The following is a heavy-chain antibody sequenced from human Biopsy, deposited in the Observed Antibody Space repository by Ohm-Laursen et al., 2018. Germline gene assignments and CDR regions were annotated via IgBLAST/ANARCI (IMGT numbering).Heavy chain of an antibody. J-gene: IGHJ6*02. CDR3: ARGSGYFKLDV. Sequence: PSQTLSLTCVVNGESSSGYFWNWIRQPPGKGLEWIGEINQSGSTKYNPSLKRRATLSADSSNSQFSLRLTSVTAADTAIYYCARGSGYFKLDVRGQGTTVTVSS. CDR2: INQSGST. CDR1: GESSSGYF. V-gene: IGHV4-34*01. D-gene: IGHD5-12*01.